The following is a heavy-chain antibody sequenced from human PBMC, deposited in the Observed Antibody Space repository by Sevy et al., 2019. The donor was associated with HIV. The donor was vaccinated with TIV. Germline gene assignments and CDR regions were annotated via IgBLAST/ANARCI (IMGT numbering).Heavy chain of an antibody. CDR1: GGSISSGDYY. CDR2: IYYSGIT. CDR3: ARYCTRTSPRNWFDP. Sequence: SETLSLTCSVSGGSISSGDYYWTWMRQSPGKGLEWIGYIYYSGITYYNPSLKSRVIISIDTVKNQFSLKLSFVTAADTAVYYCARYCTRTSPRNWFDPWGQGTLVTVSS. V-gene: IGHV4-30-4*01. D-gene: IGHD2-2*01. J-gene: IGHJ5*02.